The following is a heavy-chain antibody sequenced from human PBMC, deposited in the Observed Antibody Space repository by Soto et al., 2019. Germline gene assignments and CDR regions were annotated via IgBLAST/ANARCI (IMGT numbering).Heavy chain of an antibody. Sequence: EVQLLESGGGRVHPGGSLGLSCTASGFIFNNNTMTRVRLPQGKGRQWVPTLGDGGGATYYADSVRGRFTISRDNSRNTVYLQMNSLRVEDTAIYYCAKDRPKGDPSGDASEIWGQGTMVTVSS. CDR3: AKDRPKGDPSGDASEI. J-gene: IGHJ3*02. V-gene: IGHV3-23*01. CDR2: LGDGGGAT. D-gene: IGHD2-21*02. CDR1: GFIFNNNT.